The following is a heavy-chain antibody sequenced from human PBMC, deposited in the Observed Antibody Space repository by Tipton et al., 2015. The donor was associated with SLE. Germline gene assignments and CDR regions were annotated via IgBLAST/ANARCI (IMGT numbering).Heavy chain of an antibody. D-gene: IGHD3-9*01. CDR3: ARTPRYYDMLTSYYMPPDY. J-gene: IGHJ4*02. CDR2: VYDSEST. Sequence: TLSLTCTVSGGSLSTSSYYWGWIRQPPGKGLEWIGTVYDSESTYYNPYLKSRVTISVDTSKNQFSLKLSSVTAADTAVYYCARTPRYYDMLTSYYMPPDYWGQRTRVTVSS. V-gene: IGHV4-39*07. CDR1: GGSLSTSSYY.